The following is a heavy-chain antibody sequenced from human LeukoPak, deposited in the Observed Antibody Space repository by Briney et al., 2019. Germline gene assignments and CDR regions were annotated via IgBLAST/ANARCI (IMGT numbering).Heavy chain of an antibody. CDR2: ISGSGGST. J-gene: IGHJ4*02. D-gene: IGHD3-22*01. Sequence: GGSLRLSCAASGFTFSSYAMSWVRRAPGKGLEWVSAISGSGGSTYYADSVKGRFTISRDNSKNTLYLQMNSLRAEDTAVYYCAKDSSVTMIVVVITSDFDYWGQGTLVTVSS. V-gene: IGHV3-23*01. CDR3: AKDSSVTMIVVVITSDFDY. CDR1: GFTFSSYA.